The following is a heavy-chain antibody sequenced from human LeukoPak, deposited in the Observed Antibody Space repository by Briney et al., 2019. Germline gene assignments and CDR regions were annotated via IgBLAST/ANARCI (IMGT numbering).Heavy chain of an antibody. V-gene: IGHV4-4*02. CDR3: MGADYGGH. CDR1: GASITSNNW. D-gene: IGHD4-17*01. J-gene: IGHJ4*02. CDR2: IWHSETT. Sequence: SGTLSLTCAVSGASITSNNWWSWVRQPPGKGLEWIGEIWHSETTNYNPSLKSRVTISVDKSKNEFSLKLNSVTAADTAVYYCMGADYGGHWGQGTLVTVSS.